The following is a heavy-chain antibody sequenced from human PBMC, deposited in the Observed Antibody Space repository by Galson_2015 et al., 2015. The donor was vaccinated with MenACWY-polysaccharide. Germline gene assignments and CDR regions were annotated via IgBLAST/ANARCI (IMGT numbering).Heavy chain of an antibody. V-gene: IGHV3-23*01. CDR1: GFTFSSYS. CDR3: AKDSTDFWSVAGRFDH. CDR2: IRSSGTNT. J-gene: IGHJ5*02. D-gene: IGHD3-3*01. Sequence: SLRLSCAASGFTFSSYSMNWARQAPGKGLEWVSAIRSSGTNTYYADSVKGRFTISRDNSKNTLYLQMNSLRAEDTAVYYCAKDSTDFWSVAGRFDHWGQGTLVTVSS.